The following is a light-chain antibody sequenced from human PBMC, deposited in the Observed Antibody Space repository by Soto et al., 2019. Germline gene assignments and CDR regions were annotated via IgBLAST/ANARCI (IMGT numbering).Light chain of an antibody. CDR3: AAWDDSLSGPV. CDR2: GNN. J-gene: IGLJ3*02. CDR1: SSNIGSNY. V-gene: IGLV1-47*01. Sequence: QAVLTQPPSASGTPGQRVTISCSGSSSNIGSNYVYWYQQLPGTAPKLLIYGNNQRPSGVPDRFSGSKSGTSASLAISGLRSEDEADYYCAAWDDSLSGPVVGGGTKVTVL.